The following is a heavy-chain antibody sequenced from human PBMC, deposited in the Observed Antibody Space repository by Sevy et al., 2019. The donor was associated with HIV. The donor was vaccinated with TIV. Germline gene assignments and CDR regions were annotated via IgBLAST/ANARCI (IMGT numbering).Heavy chain of an antibody. CDR3: AKNTAAAGTGGFDY. D-gene: IGHD6-13*01. Sequence: GGSLRLSCAASGFTFTYYGMHWVRQAPGKGLEWVAFIHYDGSNKYYADSVKGRFTISREKAKNTVYLQMNSLRTDDTALYYCAKNTAAAGTGGFDYWGQGTLVTVSS. CDR2: IHYDGSNK. V-gene: IGHV3-30*02. CDR1: GFTFTYYG. J-gene: IGHJ4*02.